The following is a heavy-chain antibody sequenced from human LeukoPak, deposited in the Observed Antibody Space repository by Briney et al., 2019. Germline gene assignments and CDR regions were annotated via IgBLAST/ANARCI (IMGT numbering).Heavy chain of an antibody. CDR2: IWPSGST. D-gene: IGHD4/OR15-4a*01. CDR1: GGSISSGPYF. J-gene: IGHJ4*02. Sequence: SETLSLTCSVSGGSISSGPYFWSWIRQSPGQGLEWIGYIWPSGSTNYTPSLSGRVAISLDKSRNYFTLMVTAVTAADTAFYYGGRMGPEDLPPDYCHRGRGIPVTVSS. CDR3: GRMGPEDLPPDYCH. V-gene: IGHV4-30-2*06.